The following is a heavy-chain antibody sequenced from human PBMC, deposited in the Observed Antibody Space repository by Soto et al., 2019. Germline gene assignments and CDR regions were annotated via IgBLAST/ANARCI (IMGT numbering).Heavy chain of an antibody. Sequence: EVQLLESGGGLVQPGGSLRLSCAASGFTFSSYAMSWVRQAPGKGLEWVSAISGSGGSTYYADSVKGRFTISRDNSKNTLYLQMNSRRAEDTAVYYCAKDRPIVVVPAAANWFDPWGQGTLVTVSS. CDR3: AKDRPIVVVPAAANWFDP. CDR2: ISGSGGST. J-gene: IGHJ5*02. D-gene: IGHD2-2*01. V-gene: IGHV3-23*01. CDR1: GFTFSSYA.